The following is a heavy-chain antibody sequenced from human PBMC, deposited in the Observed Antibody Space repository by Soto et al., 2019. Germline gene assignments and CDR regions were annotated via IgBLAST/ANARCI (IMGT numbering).Heavy chain of an antibody. V-gene: IGHV3-23*01. Sequence: EVQLLESGGGLVQPGGSLRLSCAASGFTFSSYAMSWVRQAPGKGLEWVSAISGSGSTIYYADSVKGRFTISRDNAKNSLYLQMNSLRAEDTAVYYCARAYRGATSPRPYWYFDLWGRGTLVTVSS. CDR1: GFTFSSYA. D-gene: IGHD5-12*01. CDR3: ARAYRGATSPRPYWYFDL. J-gene: IGHJ2*01. CDR2: ISGSGSTI.